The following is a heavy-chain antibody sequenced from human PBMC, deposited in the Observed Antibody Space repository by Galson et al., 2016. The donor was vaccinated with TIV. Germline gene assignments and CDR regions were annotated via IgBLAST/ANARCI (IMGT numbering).Heavy chain of an antibody. CDR1: GFTFSSQT. CDR2: ISISGASA. CDR3: AKVYSSSYYPNSIDY. J-gene: IGHJ4*02. D-gene: IGHD3-22*01. V-gene: IGHV3-23*01. Sequence: SLRLSCAASGFTFSSQTMRWVRQAPGKGLEWVSAISISGASAYYADSVKGRFTISRDNSKKTLYLQMNSLRAEDTAVYYCAKVYSSSYYPNSIDYWGQGTLVTVSS.